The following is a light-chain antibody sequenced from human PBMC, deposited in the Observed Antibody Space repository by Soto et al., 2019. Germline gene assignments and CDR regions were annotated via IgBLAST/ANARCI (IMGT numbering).Light chain of an antibody. CDR3: SSYTASNILEV. CDR2: EVT. Sequence: HSVLTQPASVSGSPGQSITISCTGTSSDFGGYNFVSWYQQHPGKAPKLIIYEVTHRPSGVSNRFSGSKSGNTASLTISGLQAEDEADYYCSSYTASNILEVFGTGTKVTVL. J-gene: IGLJ1*01. V-gene: IGLV2-14*01. CDR1: SSDFGGYNF.